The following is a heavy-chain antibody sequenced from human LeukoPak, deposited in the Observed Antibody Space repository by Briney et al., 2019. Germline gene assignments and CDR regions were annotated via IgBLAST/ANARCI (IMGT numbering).Heavy chain of an antibody. J-gene: IGHJ6*03. CDR1: GGSISSYY. CDR3: ARHHYDILTGYRAGYYYMDV. CDR2: IYTSGST. Sequence: SETLSLTCTVSGGSISSYYWSWIRQPPGKGLEWIGYIYTSGSTNYNPSLKSRVTISVDTSKNQFSLKLSSVTAADTAVYYCARHHYDILTGYRAGYYYMDVWGKGTTVTVSS. D-gene: IGHD3-9*01. V-gene: IGHV4-4*09.